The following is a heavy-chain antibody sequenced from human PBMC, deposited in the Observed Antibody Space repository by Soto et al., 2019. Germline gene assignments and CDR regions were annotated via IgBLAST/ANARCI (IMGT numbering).Heavy chain of an antibody. CDR3: AKAQGGSYFDY. CDR2: ISSSGGST. D-gene: IGHD2-15*01. CDR1: GFTFSSNA. Sequence: PGGSLRLSCAASGFTFSSNAMSWVRQAPGKGLEWVSGISSSGGSTYYADSVKGRFTISRDNSKNMLYLQMNNLRAEDTAVYYCAKAQGGSYFDYWGQGTVVTVSS. J-gene: IGHJ4*02. V-gene: IGHV3-23*01.